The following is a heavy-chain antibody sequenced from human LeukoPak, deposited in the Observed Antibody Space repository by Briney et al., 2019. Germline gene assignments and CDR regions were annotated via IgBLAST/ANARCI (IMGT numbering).Heavy chain of an antibody. CDR2: IYTSGST. D-gene: IGHD2-15*01. J-gene: IGHJ6*02. V-gene: IGHV4-4*07. CDR3: ARGVYPGYCSGGSCYYYYGMDV. CDR1: GGSISSYY. Sequence: NPSETLSLTCTVSGGSISSYYWSWIRQPAGKGLEWIGRIYTSGSTNYNPSLKSRVTMSVDTSKNQFSLKLSSVTAADTAVYYCARGVYPGYCSGGSCYYYYGMDVWGQGTTVTVSS.